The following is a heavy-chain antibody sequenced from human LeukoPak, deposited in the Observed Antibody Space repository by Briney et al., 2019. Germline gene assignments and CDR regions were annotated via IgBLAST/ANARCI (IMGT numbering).Heavy chain of an antibody. Sequence: PGGSLRLSCAASGFTLSSYAMSWVRQAPGKGLEWGSAISGSGGSTYYADSVKGRFSISRDTSKNTLYLQMNSLRVEDTAVYYCATRRFGELTYWGQGTLVTVSS. CDR1: GFTLSSYA. J-gene: IGHJ4*02. D-gene: IGHD3-10*01. V-gene: IGHV3-23*01. CDR2: ISGSGGST. CDR3: ATRRFGELTY.